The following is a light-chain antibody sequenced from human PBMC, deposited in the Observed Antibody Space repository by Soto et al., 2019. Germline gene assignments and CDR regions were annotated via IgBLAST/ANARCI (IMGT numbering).Light chain of an antibody. J-gene: IGLJ2*01. CDR2: QDT. V-gene: IGLV3-1*01. CDR1: KSGHKY. Sequence: SYELTQPPSVSVSPGQTASITCSGDKSGHKYASWYQQKSGQSPVMVIYQDTKRPSGIPERFSGSNSGNTATLTISGTQAMDEADYFCQAWDSSTVLFCGGTKLTVL. CDR3: QAWDSSTVL.